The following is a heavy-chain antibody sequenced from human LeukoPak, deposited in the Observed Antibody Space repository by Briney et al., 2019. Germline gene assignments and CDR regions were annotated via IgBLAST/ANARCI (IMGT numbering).Heavy chain of an antibody. CDR1: GFTFSSYG. V-gene: IGHV3-30*18. CDR3: AKGSHYDFWSGYYSYFDY. CDR2: ISYDGSNK. Sequence: GGSLRLYCAASGFTFSSYGMHWVRQAPGKGLEWVAVISYDGSNKCYADSVKGRFTISRDNSKNTLYLQMNSLRAEDTAVYYCAKGSHYDFWSGYYSYFDYWGQGTLVTVSS. D-gene: IGHD3-3*01. J-gene: IGHJ4*02.